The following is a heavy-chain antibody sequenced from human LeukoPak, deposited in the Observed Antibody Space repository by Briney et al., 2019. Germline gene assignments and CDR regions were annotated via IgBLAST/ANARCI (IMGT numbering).Heavy chain of an antibody. J-gene: IGHJ4*02. V-gene: IGHV3-48*01. CDR2: IISRGTTI. CDR1: GFTVSSNY. Sequence: GGSLRLSCAASGFTVSSNYMSWVRQAPGKGLEWVSYIISRGTTIYYADSVKGRFTISRDNAKNSLYLQMNSLRAEDTAVYYCARGRGYCSGGSCHYFDYWGQGTLVTVSS. CDR3: ARGRGYCSGGSCHYFDY. D-gene: IGHD2-15*01.